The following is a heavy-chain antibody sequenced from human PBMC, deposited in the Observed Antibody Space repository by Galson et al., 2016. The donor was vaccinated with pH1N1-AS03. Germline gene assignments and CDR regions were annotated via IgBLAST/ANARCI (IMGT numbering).Heavy chain of an antibody. D-gene: IGHD6-19*01. J-gene: IGHJ3*02. CDR2: INHSGST. CDR3: ARGSYSSGWYRGRNALDI. CDR1: GGSFNNYY. V-gene: IGHV4-34*01. Sequence: TLSLTCAVYGGSFNNYYWNWIRQSPGKGLEWVGEINHSGSTDYNPSLKSRVTISVDPSKSQISLNLNSVTAADTAVYYCARGSYSSGWYRGRNALDIWGQGTMVTVSS.